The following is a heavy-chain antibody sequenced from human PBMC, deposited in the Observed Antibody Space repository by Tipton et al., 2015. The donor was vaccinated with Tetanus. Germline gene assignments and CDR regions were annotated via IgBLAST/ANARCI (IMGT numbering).Heavy chain of an antibody. J-gene: IGHJ4*02. Sequence: LRLSCTVSGGSIGSYYWSWIRQPPGKGLEWIGYIYYSGSTNYNPSLKSRVTISADTSRNQFSLTLSSVTAADTAVYYCARGSGWADFWGQGTQVTVSS. V-gene: IGHV4-59*12. CDR3: ARGSGWADF. CDR2: IYYSGST. CDR1: GGSIGSYY. D-gene: IGHD6-19*01.